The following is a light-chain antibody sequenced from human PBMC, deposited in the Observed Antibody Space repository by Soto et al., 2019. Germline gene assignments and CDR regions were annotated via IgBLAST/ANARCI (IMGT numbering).Light chain of an antibody. CDR3: MQATHFPRT. CDR1: ESLVHSNGNTY. CDR2: MVS. V-gene: IGKV2-24*01. J-gene: IGKJ1*01. Sequence: DLVMTQTPLSSPVILGQPASISCRSSESLVHSNGNTYLNWLQQRPGQPPRPLIYMVSDRFSAVTDRFSGSGAGTDCTLKITRVEAEDVGVYYCMQATHFPRTFGQGTKVEI.